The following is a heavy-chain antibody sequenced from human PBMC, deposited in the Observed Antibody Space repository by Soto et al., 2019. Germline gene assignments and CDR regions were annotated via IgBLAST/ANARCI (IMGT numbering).Heavy chain of an antibody. Sequence: PGGSLKLSSAASGFTLSSYSMTWVRQAPGQGLEWVSSISSSSSYIYYAASVKGRLNISRDNAKNSLYLQMNSLRAEDTAVYYCARDSWSTQSDYTLTYYYYGMDVWGQGTTVTVSS. D-gene: IGHD3-10*01. CDR2: ISSSSSYI. J-gene: IGHJ6*02. V-gene: IGHV3-21*01. CDR1: GFTLSSYS. CDR3: ARDSWSTQSDYTLTYYYYGMDV.